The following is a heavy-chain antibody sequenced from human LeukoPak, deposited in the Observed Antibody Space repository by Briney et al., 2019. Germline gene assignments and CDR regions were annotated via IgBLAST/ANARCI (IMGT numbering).Heavy chain of an antibody. J-gene: IGHJ4*02. CDR3: ARDAVVVVAASGPGYYFDY. Sequence: GGSLRLSCEASGFTFSSYWMTWVRQAPGQGLEWVANIKEDGREKFYVDSVKGRFTISRDNAKNSLYLQMNSLRADDTAVYYCARDAVVVVAASGPGYYFDYWGQGTLVTVSS. D-gene: IGHD2-15*01. CDR2: IKEDGREK. V-gene: IGHV3-7*01. CDR1: GFTFSSYW.